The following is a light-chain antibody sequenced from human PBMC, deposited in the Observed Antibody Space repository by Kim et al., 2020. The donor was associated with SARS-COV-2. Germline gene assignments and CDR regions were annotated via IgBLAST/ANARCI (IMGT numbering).Light chain of an antibody. CDR1: QGVSSY. Sequence: LSPGERATLSCRASQGVSSYLAWYQQKPGQAPRRLIYDASNRATGIPARFSGSGSGTDFTLTISSLEPEDFAVYYCQHRSNWPLTFGGGTKVDIK. V-gene: IGKV3-11*01. CDR3: QHRSNWPLT. J-gene: IGKJ4*01. CDR2: DAS.